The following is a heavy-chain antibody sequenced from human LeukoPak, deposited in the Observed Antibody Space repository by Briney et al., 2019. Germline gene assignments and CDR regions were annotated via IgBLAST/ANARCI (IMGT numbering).Heavy chain of an antibody. CDR3: ARSRGITMGAIRGFYFDY. CDR1: GFTLSSYW. V-gene: IGHV3-7*01. D-gene: IGHD1-26*01. J-gene: IGHJ4*02. Sequence: PGGSLRLSCAASGFTLSSYWMSWVGQAPGKGREGVANIKQDGSEKYYVDSVKGRFTISRDNAKNSLYLQMNSLRAEDTAVYYCARSRGITMGAIRGFYFDYWGQGTLVTVSS. CDR2: IKQDGSEK.